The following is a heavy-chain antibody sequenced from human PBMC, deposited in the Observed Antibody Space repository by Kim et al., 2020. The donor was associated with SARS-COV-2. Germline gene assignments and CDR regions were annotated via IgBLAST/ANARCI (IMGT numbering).Heavy chain of an antibody. CDR2: IIPIFGTA. CDR1: GGTFSSYA. V-gene: IGHV1-69*13. J-gene: IGHJ3*02. Sequence: SVKVSCKASGGTFSSYAISWVRQAPGQGLEWMGGIIPIFGTANYAQKFQGRVTITADESTSTAYMELSSLRSEDTAVYYCASLRQGDSSGYYEHDAFDIWGQGTMVTVSS. D-gene: IGHD3-22*01. CDR3: ASLRQGDSSGYYEHDAFDI.